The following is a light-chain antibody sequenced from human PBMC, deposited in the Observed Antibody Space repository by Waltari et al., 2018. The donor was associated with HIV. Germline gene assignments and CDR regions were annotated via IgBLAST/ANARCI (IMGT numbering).Light chain of an antibody. CDR2: DAS. V-gene: IGKV3-11*01. CDR3: QHRSNWPLT. CDR1: QSVSSY. Sequence: EVVLTQSPATLSLSPGERATLSCRASQSVSSYLAWYQQKPGQAPRLLIYDASNRATGIPARFSGSGSGTDFTLTISSLEPEDFAVYYCQHRSNWPLTFGGGTKVEIK. J-gene: IGKJ4*01.